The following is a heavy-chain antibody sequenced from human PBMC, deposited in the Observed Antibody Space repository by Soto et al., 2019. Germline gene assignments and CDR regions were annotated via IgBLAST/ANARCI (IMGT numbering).Heavy chain of an antibody. V-gene: IGHV4-31*03. Sequence: SETLSLTCTVSGGSINSGGSNWNWIRQRPGEGLEWIGYITYRGTTYSIPSLKSRVTMSVDTSKNQFSLKLSSVSAADTAVYYCARDSGESLRFFDYWGQGAPVTVSS. CDR2: ITYRGTT. D-gene: IGHD3-10*01. CDR1: GGSINSGGSN. CDR3: ARDSGESLRFFDY. J-gene: IGHJ4*02.